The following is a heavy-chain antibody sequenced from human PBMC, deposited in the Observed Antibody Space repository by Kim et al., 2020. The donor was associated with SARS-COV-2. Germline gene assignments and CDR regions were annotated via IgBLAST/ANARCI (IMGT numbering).Heavy chain of an antibody. D-gene: IGHD5-12*01. CDR2: T. Sequence: TYCAASVRGRFPVSRDSATNTLYLQMNSLWANDTAVYYCVKGAWLDYWGPGTLVTVSS. CDR3: VKGAWLDY. V-gene: IGHV3-23*01. J-gene: IGHJ4*02.